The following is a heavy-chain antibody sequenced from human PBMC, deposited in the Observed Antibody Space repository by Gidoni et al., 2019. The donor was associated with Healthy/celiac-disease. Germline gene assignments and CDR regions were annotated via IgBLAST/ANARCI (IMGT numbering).Heavy chain of an antibody. CDR3: ARSMYQLLSDAFDI. CDR2: ITYDGSNK. V-gene: IGHV3-30-3*01. Sequence: QVQLVESAGAVVQLGRSLRLSCAASGFTFGSYAMHWVRQALGKGREWVAVITYDGSNKYYADSVKGRFTISRDNSKNTLYLQMNSLRAEDTAVDYCARSMYQLLSDAFDIWGQGTMVTVSS. CDR1: GFTFGSYA. D-gene: IGHD2-2*01. J-gene: IGHJ3*02.